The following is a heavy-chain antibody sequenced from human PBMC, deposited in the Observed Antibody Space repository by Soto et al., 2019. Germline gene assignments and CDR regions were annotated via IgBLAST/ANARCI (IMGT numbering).Heavy chain of an antibody. V-gene: IGHV4-34*01. D-gene: IGHD3-3*01. Sequence: PSETLSLTCAVYGWSFSVYYWSWIRQPPGKGLEWIGEINHSGSTNYNPSLKSRVTISVDTSKNQFSLKLSSVTAADTAVYYCARDYDFIISQTYCSGMDACGRETTVTLS. CDR3: ARDYDFIISQTYCSGMDA. J-gene: IGHJ6*02. CDR2: INHSGST. CDR1: GWSFSVYY.